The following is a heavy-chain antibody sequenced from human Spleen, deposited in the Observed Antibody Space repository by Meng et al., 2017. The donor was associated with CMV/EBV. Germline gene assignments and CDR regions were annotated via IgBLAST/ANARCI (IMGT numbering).Heavy chain of an antibody. V-gene: IGHV1-46*01. CDR3: ARDERELPYEYSILMDV. CDR1: GYTFTSYY. CDR2: INPSGGST. D-gene: IGHD6-6*01. J-gene: IGHJ6*02. Sequence: ASVKVSCKASGYTFTSYYMHWVRQAPGQGLEWMGIINPSGGSTSYAQKFQGRVTMTRDTSTSTAYMELRSLRSDDTAVYYCARDERELPYEYSILMDVWGQGTTVTVSS.